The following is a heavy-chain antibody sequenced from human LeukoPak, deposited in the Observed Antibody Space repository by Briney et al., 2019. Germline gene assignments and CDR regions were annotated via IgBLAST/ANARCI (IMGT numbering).Heavy chain of an antibody. CDR3: AKHYYYDSSGYPGHFDY. CDR1: GFAFSAYA. CDR2: ISGSGGST. Sequence: PGGSLRLSCAASGFAFSAYAMSWVRQDPGKGLEWVSAISGSGGSTYYADSVKGRFTISRDNSKNTLYLQMNSLRAEDTAVYYCAKHYYYDSSGYPGHFDYWGQGTLVTVSS. J-gene: IGHJ4*02. V-gene: IGHV3-23*01. D-gene: IGHD3-22*01.